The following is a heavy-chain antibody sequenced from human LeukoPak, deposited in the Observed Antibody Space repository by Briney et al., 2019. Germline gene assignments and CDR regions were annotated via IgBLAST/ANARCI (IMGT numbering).Heavy chain of an antibody. J-gene: IGHJ4*02. CDR3: AKVGSEYYDSSGFDY. CDR2: ISGSGGST. V-gene: IGHV3-23*01. D-gene: IGHD3-22*01. CDR1: GFTFSSYA. Sequence: GGSLRLSCAASGFTFSSYAMSWVRQAPGKGLEWVSAISGSGGSTYYADSVTGRFTISRDNSKNTLYLQMNSLRAEDTAVYYCAKVGSEYYDSSGFDYWGQGTLVTVSS.